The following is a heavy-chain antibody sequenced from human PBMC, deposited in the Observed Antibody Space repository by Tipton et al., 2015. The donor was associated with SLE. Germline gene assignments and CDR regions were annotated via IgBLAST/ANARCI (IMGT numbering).Heavy chain of an antibody. Sequence: GLVKPSETLSLTCTVSGGSISSSSYYWGWIRQPPGKGLEWIGEINHSGSTNYNPSLKSRVTISVDTSKNQFSRKLISVTAADTAVYYCARGTDPLTGYFDSWGQGTLVTVSS. CDR2: INHSGST. CDR1: GGSISSSSYY. V-gene: IGHV4-39*07. D-gene: IGHD3-9*01. CDR3: ARGTDPLTGYFDS. J-gene: IGHJ4*02.